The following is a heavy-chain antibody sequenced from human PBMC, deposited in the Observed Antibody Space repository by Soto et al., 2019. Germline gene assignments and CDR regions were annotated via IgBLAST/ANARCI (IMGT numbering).Heavy chain of an antibody. CDR3: ARGGYCSSTSCYTYYYYGMDV. D-gene: IGHD2-2*02. J-gene: IGHJ6*02. CDR1: GFTFSSYG. V-gene: IGHV3-33*01. CDR2: MWYDGSNK. Sequence: GGSLRLSCAASGFTFSSYGMHWVRQAPGKGLEWVAVMWYDGSNKYYVDSVKGRFTISRDNSKNTLYLQMNSLRAEDTAVYYCARGGYCSSTSCYTYYYYGMDVWGQGTTVTVSS.